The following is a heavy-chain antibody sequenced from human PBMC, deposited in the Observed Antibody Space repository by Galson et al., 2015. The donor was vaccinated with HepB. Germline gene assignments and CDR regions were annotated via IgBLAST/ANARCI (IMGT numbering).Heavy chain of an antibody. CDR3: AGPYRARLHH. CDR1: GYTFSTYD. CDR2: ISTHNGNT. V-gene: IGHV1-18*04. D-gene: IGHD3-16*01. Sequence: SVKVSCKASGYTFSTYDISWVRQAPGQGLEWMGWISTHNGNTNYTQKFQDRVTMTTDTSKNQFSLRLSSVTAADTAVYYCAGPYRARLHHWGQGTLVTVSS. J-gene: IGHJ4*02.